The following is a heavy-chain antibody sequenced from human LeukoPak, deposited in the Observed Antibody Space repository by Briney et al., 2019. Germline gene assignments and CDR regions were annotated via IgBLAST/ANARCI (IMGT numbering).Heavy chain of an antibody. V-gene: IGHV1-46*01. CDR2: INPSGGST. Sequence: ASVPVSFLASVYTFTSYYMHWVRQAPGQGLECMGIINPSGGSTSYAQKFQGRVTMTRDMSTSTVYMELSSLRSEDTVVYYSARIACTASSGDFDYWGQGTLVTVSS. CDR1: VYTFTSYY. J-gene: IGHJ4*03. CDR3: ARIACTASSGDFDY. D-gene: IGHD2-15*01.